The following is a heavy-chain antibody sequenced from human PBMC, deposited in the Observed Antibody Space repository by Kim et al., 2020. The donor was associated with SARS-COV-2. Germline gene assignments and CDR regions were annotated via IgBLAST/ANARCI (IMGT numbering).Heavy chain of an antibody. Sequence: GGSLRLSCVVSGFNFNYYGMHWVRQAPGKGLEWVAGISYEGSKKFYADSLMGRFTISRDSPKNTLFLQMDSLTSEDTAVYYCAKSGGVFDFLSASDIDY. D-gene: IGHD3-3*01. CDR1: GFNFNYYG. V-gene: IGHV3-30*18. J-gene: IGHJ4*01. CDR3: AKSGGVFDFLSASDIDY. CDR2: ISYEGSKK.